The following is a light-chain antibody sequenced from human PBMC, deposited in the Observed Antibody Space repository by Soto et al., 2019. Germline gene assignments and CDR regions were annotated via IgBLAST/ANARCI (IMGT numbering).Light chain of an antibody. CDR3: LLYMGGGNWE. Sequence: QTVVTQEPSFSVSPGGTVTLTCGLSSGSVSTSYYPTWYQXTPGQAPRTLIYNTNIRSSGVPDRFSGSILGNKGALTITGXQADDESDYYCLLYMGGGNWEFGGXTQLTVL. J-gene: IGLJ3*02. CDR1: SGSVSTSYY. V-gene: IGLV8-61*01. CDR2: NTN.